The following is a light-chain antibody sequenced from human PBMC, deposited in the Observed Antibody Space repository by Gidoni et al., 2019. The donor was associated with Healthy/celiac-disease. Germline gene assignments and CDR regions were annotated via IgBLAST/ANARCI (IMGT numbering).Light chain of an antibody. V-gene: IGKV1-39*01. CDR3: QQSYSTPRT. CDR1: PSISSY. Sequence: DIQMTQSPSSLSASVGDRVTITCRASPSISSYLNWYQQKPGKAPQLLIYAASSLQSGVPSRFSGSGSGTDFTLTISSLQPEDFATYYCQQSYSTPRTFGQGTKLEIK. J-gene: IGKJ2*01. CDR2: AAS.